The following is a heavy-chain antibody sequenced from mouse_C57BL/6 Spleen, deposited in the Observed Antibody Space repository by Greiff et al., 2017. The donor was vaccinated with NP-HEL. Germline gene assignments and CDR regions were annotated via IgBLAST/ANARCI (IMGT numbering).Heavy chain of an antibody. D-gene: IGHD4-1*01. CDR1: GYAFSSSW. V-gene: IGHV1-82*01. CDR2: IYPGDGDT. J-gene: IGHJ3*01. Sequence: QVQLQQPGPELVKPGASVKISCKASGYAFSSSWMNWVKQRPGKGLEWIGRIYPGDGDTNYNGKFKGKATLTAAKSSSTAYMQLSSLPSEDSAVYFCARGELSLAWFAYWGQGTLVTVSA. CDR3: ARGELSLAWFAY.